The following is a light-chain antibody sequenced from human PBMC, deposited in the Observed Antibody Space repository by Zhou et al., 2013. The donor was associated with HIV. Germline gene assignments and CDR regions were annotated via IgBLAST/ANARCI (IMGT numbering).Light chain of an antibody. CDR1: QSIGIY. Sequence: DIQMTQSPSSLSASVGDRVTITCRASQSIGIYLNWYQQKPGKAPNLLIYGASTLQSGVPSRFSGSGSGTHFTFNINSLQPEDIGVYFCQQYGSFPRTFGGGTKVEVE. CDR2: GAS. J-gene: IGKJ4*01. V-gene: IGKV1-33*01. CDR3: QQYGSFPRT.